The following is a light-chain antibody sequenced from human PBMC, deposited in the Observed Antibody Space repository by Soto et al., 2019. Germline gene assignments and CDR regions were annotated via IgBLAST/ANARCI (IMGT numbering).Light chain of an antibody. V-gene: IGLV2-14*03. CDR2: DVS. CDR1: SSDVGRYNA. Sequence: QSALTQPASVSGSLGQSITISCSGTSSDVGRYNAVSWYQQHPGKVPQLMIYDVSIRPSGISDRFSASKSGNMASLTISGLQAEDEADYYCSSYTVSGSYVFGTGTKVTVL. CDR3: SSYTVSGSYV. J-gene: IGLJ1*01.